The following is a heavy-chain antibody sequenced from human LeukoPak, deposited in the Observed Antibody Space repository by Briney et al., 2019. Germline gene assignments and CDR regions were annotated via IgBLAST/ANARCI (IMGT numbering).Heavy chain of an antibody. CDR1: GGSIRNYD. CDR3: ASDLGISPDYSYYLDV. V-gene: IGHV4-59*12. J-gene: IGHJ6*03. Sequence: SETRSLTCTVSGGSIRNYDWSWIRQPPGKGLEWMGYIFYSGSTDSNPSLKSRVSISVDTSKKQISLKLSSVTAADTAVYYCASDLGISPDYSYYLDVWGKGTTVTVSS. CDR2: IFYSGST. D-gene: IGHD3-10*01.